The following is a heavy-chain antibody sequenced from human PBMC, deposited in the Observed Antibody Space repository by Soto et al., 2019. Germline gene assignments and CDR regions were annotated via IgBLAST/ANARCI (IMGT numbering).Heavy chain of an antibody. CDR1: GFTFTSSA. V-gene: IGHV1-58*02. CDR3: AADTGCSGGSCPSVDYYYYMDV. CDR2: IVVGSGNT. J-gene: IGHJ6*03. Sequence: SVKVSCKASGFTFTSSAMQWVRQARGQRLEWIGWIVVGSGNTNYAQKFQERVTITRDMSTSTAYMELSSLRSEDTAVYYCAADTGCSGGSCPSVDYYYYMDVWGKGTTVTVSS. D-gene: IGHD2-15*01.